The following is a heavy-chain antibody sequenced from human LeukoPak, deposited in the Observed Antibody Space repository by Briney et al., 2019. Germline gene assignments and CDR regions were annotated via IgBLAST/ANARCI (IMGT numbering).Heavy chain of an antibody. V-gene: IGHV4-39*01. CDR3: ARHCSSTSCYTGWFDP. CDR1: GGSISSSSYY. J-gene: IGHJ5*02. CDR2: IYYSGST. Sequence: SETLSLTCTVSGGSISSSSYYWGWIRQPPGKGLEWSGSIYYSGSTYYNPSLKSRVTISVDTSKNQFSLKLSSVTAADTAVYYCARHCSSTSCYTGWFDPWGQGTLVTVSS. D-gene: IGHD2-2*02.